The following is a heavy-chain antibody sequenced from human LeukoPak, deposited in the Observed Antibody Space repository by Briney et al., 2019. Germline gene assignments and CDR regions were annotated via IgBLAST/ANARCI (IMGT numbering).Heavy chain of an antibody. V-gene: IGHV3-30*02. J-gene: IGHJ4*02. Sequence: PGGPLRLSCAASGFIFSTYGMHWVRQAPGKGLEWVAFLRSDGTEHHYADSLQGRFTISRDNSKSTLFLQMNSLRAEDTAVYYCGKHDSSSYYWGQGTLVTVSS. CDR3: GKHDSSSYY. D-gene: IGHD3-22*01. CDR2: LRSDGTEH. CDR1: GFIFSTYG.